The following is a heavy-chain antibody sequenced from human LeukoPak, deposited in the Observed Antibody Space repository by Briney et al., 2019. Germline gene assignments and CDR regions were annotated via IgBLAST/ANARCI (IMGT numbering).Heavy chain of an antibody. CDR1: GGFISGHY. CDR2: IYDSGST. V-gene: IGHV4-59*11. D-gene: IGHD3-16*02. CDR3: ARLGGAIDY. J-gene: IGHJ4*02. Sequence: SETLSLTCTVSGGFISGHYWTWIRQPPGKGLEWIGYIYDSGSTTYNPSLKSRVTISVDTSKNQFSLKLSSVTAADTAVYYCARLGGAIDYWGQGTLVTVSS.